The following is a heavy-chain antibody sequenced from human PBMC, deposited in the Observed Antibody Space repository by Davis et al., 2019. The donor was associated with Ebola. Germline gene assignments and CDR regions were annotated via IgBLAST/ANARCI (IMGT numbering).Heavy chain of an antibody. Sequence: SETLSLTCAVYGGSFSGYYWSWIRQSPGKGLEWIGYIYYSWSTNYNPSLKCRVTISVDTSKNQFSLKLSSVTAADTAVYYCARLLGSTASKYYYGMDVWGQGTTVTVSS. J-gene: IGHJ6*02. CDR1: GGSFSGYY. V-gene: IGHV4-59*08. CDR3: ARLLGSTASKYYYGMDV. CDR2: IYYSWST. D-gene: IGHD3-16*01.